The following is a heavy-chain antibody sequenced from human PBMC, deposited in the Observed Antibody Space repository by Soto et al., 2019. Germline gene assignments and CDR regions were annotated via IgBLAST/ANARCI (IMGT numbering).Heavy chain of an antibody. CDR2: ISYDGSTK. Sequence: QVQLVESGGGVVQPGRSLRLSCAASGFTFSSYGMHWVRQAPGKGLEWVAVISYDGSTKYYADSVKGQFTISRDNSKNTLYLQMNSLRAEDTAVYYCAKSRGSGNNGMDVWGQGTTVTVAS. J-gene: IGHJ6*02. CDR3: AKSRGSGNNGMDV. V-gene: IGHV3-30*18. D-gene: IGHD3-10*01. CDR1: GFTFSSYG.